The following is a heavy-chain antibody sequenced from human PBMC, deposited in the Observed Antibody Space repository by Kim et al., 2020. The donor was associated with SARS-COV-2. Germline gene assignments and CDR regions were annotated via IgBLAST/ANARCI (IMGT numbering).Heavy chain of an antibody. J-gene: IGHJ4*02. V-gene: IGHV3-30*04. D-gene: IGHD6-13*01. Sequence: GGSLRLSCAASGFTFSSYAMHWVRQAPGKGLEWVAVISYDGSNKYYAYSVKGRFTISRDNSKNTLYLQMNSLKAEDTAVYYCARESGSIAASGTADYGGQGSLVTVSA. CDR1: GFTFSSYA. CDR3: ARESGSIAASGTADY. CDR2: ISYDGSNK.